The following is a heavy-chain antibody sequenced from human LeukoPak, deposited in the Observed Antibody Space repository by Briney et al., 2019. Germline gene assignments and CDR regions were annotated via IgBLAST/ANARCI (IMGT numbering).Heavy chain of an antibody. CDR3: ARGRHQGYCGGDCYSPYFDY. V-gene: IGHV1-2*02. CDR2: INPKSGGT. CDR1: GYTFTGYY. J-gene: IGHJ4*02. Sequence: GAVSVSCMGSGYTFTGYYIDGVGQAPGQGGEGMGWINPKSGGTNYAQKFQGRATMTSHTSISTAYMELSRLRSADTAVYFCARGRHQGYCGGDCYSPYFDYWGQGTLVTVSS. D-gene: IGHD2-21*01.